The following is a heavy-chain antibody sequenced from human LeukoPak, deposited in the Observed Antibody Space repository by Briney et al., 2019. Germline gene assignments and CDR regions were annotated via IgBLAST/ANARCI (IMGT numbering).Heavy chain of an antibody. Sequence: GGSLRLSCTASGFTFSGSAMHWVRQASGKGLEWVGRIRSKANSYATAYAASVKGRVTISRDDSKNTAYLQMNSLRAEDTAVYYCARDSYDFWSGYSKGYNWGNGTTVTVSS. D-gene: IGHD3-3*01. V-gene: IGHV3-73*01. CDR1: GFTFSGSA. CDR2: IRSKANSYAT. CDR3: ARDSYDFWSGYSKGYN. J-gene: IGHJ6*04.